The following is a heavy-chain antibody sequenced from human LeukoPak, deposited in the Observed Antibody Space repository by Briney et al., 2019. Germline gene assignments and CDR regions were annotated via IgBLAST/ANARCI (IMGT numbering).Heavy chain of an antibody. CDR3: AKDLYYDSRGTPTDY. V-gene: IGHV3-23*01. CDR1: GFTFSNYA. D-gene: IGHD3-22*01. CDR2: ISSSGGST. Sequence: GGSLRLSCAASGFTFSNYAMTWVRQAPGKGLEWVSTISSSGGSTYYADSVKGRFTISRVNSKNTVYLQVNSLRAEDRAVYYCAKDLYYDSRGTPTDYWGQGALVTVSS. J-gene: IGHJ4*02.